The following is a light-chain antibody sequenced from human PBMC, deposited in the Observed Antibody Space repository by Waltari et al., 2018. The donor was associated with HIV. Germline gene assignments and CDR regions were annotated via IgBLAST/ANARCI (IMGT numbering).Light chain of an antibody. Sequence: QSALTQPASVSGSPGQSVTISCTGTSSDVVDYNSLSWYQQLPGSAPKRIIEAVTKRPSGMSSRFSGSRSGNTASLTISGLQTGDEADYYCGSVTTTNTLSYVFGTGTRVTVL. V-gene: IGLV2-14*03. CDR2: AVT. J-gene: IGLJ1*01. CDR1: SSDVVDYNS. CDR3: GSVTTTNTLSYV.